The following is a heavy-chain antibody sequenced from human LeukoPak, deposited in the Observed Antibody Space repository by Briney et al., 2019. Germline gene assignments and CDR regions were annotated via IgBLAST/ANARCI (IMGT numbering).Heavy chain of an antibody. V-gene: IGHV4-59*01. D-gene: IGHD5-12*01. CDR2: MSNSGST. J-gene: IGHJ4*02. Sequence: SETLSLTCTVSGGSISSYYWSWIRQPPGKGLEWIASMSNSGSTYYNPSLKSRVTMSEDTSKNQFSLKVSSVTAADTAVYHCARVSVSGYGYYYFDYWGQGTLVTVSS. CDR1: GGSISSYY. CDR3: ARVSVSGYGYYYFDY.